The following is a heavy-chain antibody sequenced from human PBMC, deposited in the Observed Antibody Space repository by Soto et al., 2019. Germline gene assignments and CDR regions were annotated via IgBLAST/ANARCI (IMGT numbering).Heavy chain of an antibody. V-gene: IGHV3-23*01. CDR3: AKDSKSVSVSAARVYGMDV. CDR2: TRSNGEHT. J-gene: IGHJ6*02. CDR1: VERVNSFT. D-gene: IGHD2-2*01. Sequence: GGSIGLATARSVERVNSFTMTVFRQNTGTVREWFSTTRSNGEHTYYADSVKGRFTVSRDNSKNTLFLEMSSLRAEDSAIYYCAKDSKSVSVSAARVYGMDVWGQGTTV.